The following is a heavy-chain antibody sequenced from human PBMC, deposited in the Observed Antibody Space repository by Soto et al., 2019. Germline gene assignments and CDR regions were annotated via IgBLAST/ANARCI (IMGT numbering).Heavy chain of an antibody. J-gene: IGHJ6*02. Sequence: EVQLVESGGGLVQPGRSLRLSCAASGFTFDDYAMHWVRQAPGKGLEWVSGISWNSGSIGYADSVKGRFTISRDNAKNSLYLQMNSLRAEDTALYYCAKYIDGKAARPGGMDVWGQGTTVTVSS. D-gene: IGHD6-6*01. CDR1: GFTFDDYA. V-gene: IGHV3-9*01. CDR3: AKYIDGKAARPGGMDV. CDR2: ISWNSGSI.